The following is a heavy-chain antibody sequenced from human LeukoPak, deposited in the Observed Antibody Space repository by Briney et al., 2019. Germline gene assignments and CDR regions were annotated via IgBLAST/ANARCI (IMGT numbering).Heavy chain of an antibody. CDR3: ASPITTYYYDSSGPFEY. CDR2: ISYDGVNI. J-gene: IGHJ4*02. CDR1: GFTFITSA. D-gene: IGHD3-22*01. Sequence: PGRSLRLSCAASGFTFITSAMHWVRQGPGKGLEWVAVISYDGVNIYYADSVKGRFTISRDNSKNTLYLQMHSLRAEDTAVYYCASPITTYYYDSSGPFEYWGQGTLVTVSS. V-gene: IGHV3-30*04.